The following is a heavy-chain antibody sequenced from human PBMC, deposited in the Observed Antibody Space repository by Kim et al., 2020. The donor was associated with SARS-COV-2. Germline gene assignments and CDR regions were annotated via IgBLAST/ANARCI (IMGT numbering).Heavy chain of an antibody. CDR3: ARDDELLAAFDI. J-gene: IGHJ3*02. CDR2: INAGNGNT. V-gene: IGHV1-3*01. D-gene: IGHD2-15*01. CDR1: GYTFTSYA. Sequence: ASVKVSCKASGYTFTSYAMHWVRQPPGQRLEWMGWINAGNGNTKYSQKFQGRVTITRDTSASTAYMELSSLRSEDTAVYYCARDDELLAAFDIWGQGTMVTVSS.